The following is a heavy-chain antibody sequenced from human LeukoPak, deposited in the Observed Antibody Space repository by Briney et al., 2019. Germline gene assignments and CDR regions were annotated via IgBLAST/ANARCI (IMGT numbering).Heavy chain of an antibody. CDR1: GGTFSSYA. CDR3: ARLTAGPMGMDV. J-gene: IGHJ6*02. Sequence: ASVKVSCKASGGTFSSYAISWVRQAPGQGLEWMGRIIPILGIANYAQKFQGRVTITADKSTSTAYMELSSLRSEDTAVYYCARLTAGPMGMDVWGQGTTVTVSS. V-gene: IGHV1-69*04. CDR2: IIPILGIA.